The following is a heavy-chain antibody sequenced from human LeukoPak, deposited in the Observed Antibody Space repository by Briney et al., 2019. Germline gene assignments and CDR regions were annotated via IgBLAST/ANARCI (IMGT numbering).Heavy chain of an antibody. Sequence: GGSLRLSCAASGFSFKTYAMNWVRQVPGKGPEWVSTMSGSGSSADYADSVKGRFIISRDNSRNTLYLQMNSLRVEDTALYYCAKDAQGLVRGGIYFDFWGQGSLVTVSS. J-gene: IGHJ4*02. CDR3: AKDAQGLVRGGIYFDF. CDR2: MSGSGSSA. CDR1: GFSFKTYA. V-gene: IGHV3-23*01. D-gene: IGHD6-19*01.